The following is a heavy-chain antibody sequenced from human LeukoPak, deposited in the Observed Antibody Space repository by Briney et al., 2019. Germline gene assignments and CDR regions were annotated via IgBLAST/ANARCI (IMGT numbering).Heavy chain of an antibody. D-gene: IGHD2-2*01. CDR2: IYYSGST. CDR3: ARDSEGYCSSTSCYPKFDY. V-gene: IGHV4-59*01. J-gene: IGHJ4*02. Sequence: SETLSLTCTVSGGSISSYYWSWIRQPPGKGLEWIGYIYYSGSTNYNPSLKSRVTISVDTSKNQFSLKLSSVTAADTAVYYCARDSEGYCSSTSCYPKFDYWGQGTLVTVSS. CDR1: GGSISSYY.